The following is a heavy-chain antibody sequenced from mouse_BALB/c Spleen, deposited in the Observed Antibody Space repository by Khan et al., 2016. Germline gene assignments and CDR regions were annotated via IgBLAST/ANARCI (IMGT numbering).Heavy chain of an antibody. CDR1: GFNIKDTY. CDR2: IDPANGNT. D-gene: IGHD2-4*01. V-gene: IGHV14-3*02. CDR3: ARSRYDYDGGFAC. Sequence: VQLKESGAELVKPGASVKLSCTASGFNIKDTYMHWVKQRPEQGLEWIGRIDPANGNTKYDPKFQGKATITADTSSTTAYLQLSSLTSEDTAVYYCARSRYDYDGGFACWGQGTLVTVSA. J-gene: IGHJ3*01.